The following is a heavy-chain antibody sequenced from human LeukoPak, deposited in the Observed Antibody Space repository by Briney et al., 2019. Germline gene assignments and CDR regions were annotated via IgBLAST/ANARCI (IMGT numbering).Heavy chain of an antibody. CDR3: ARGHYGSFDY. J-gene: IGHJ4*02. V-gene: IGHV1-3*03. Sequence: ASVKVSCKASGYTFTAYYIHWVRQAPGQRLEWMGWINAGNGNTKYSQEFQGRVTITRDTFASTAYMELSSLRSEDMAVYYCARGHYGSFDYWGQGTLVTVSS. CDR1: GYTFTAYY. D-gene: IGHD3-10*01. CDR2: INAGNGNT.